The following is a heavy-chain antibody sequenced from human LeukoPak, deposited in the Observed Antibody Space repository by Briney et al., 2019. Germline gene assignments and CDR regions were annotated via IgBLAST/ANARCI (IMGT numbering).Heavy chain of an antibody. CDR2: ISYDGSNK. J-gene: IGHJ6*04. D-gene: IGHD3-10*01. CDR1: GFTFSSYA. CDR3: ATPLGWFGELPNYYYYGMDV. Sequence: PGRSLRLSCAASGFTFSSYAMHWVRQAPGKGLEWVAVISYDGSNKYYADSVKGRFTISKDNSKNTLYLQMNSLRAEDTAVYYCATPLGWFGELPNYYYYGMDVWGKGTTVTVSS. V-gene: IGHV3-30*04.